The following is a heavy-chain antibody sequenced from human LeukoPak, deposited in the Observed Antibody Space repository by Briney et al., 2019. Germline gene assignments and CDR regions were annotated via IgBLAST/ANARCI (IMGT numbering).Heavy chain of an antibody. V-gene: IGHV3-21*01. CDR2: INSESSYI. CDR1: GFTFSSYT. J-gene: IGHJ4*02. Sequence: GGSLRPSCAVSGFTFSSYTMNWVRQAPGKGLEWVSSINSESSYIYYTDSVKGRFTISRDNAKNPVYLQMNSLRAEDTAVYYCARSRVPVARITNFDFWAQGTLVTVSS. CDR3: ARSRVPVARITNFDF. D-gene: IGHD1-20*01.